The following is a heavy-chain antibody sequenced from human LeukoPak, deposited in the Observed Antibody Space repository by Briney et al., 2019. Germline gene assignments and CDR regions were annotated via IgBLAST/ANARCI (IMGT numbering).Heavy chain of an antibody. D-gene: IGHD3-22*01. CDR2: IYSGGST. CDR3: AREIYYDSRGYYSHGLDI. V-gene: IGHV3-66*01. CDR1: GFTFSDYY. Sequence: GGSLRLSCAASGFTFSDYYMSWIRQAPGKGLEWVSVIYSGGSTYYADSVKGRFTISRDISKNTLYLQMNSLRADDTAVYYCAREIYYDSRGYYSHGLDIWGQGTMVTVSS. J-gene: IGHJ3*02.